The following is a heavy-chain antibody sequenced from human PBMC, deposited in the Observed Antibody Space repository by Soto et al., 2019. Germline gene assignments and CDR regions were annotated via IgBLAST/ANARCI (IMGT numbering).Heavy chain of an antibody. CDR2: IRYDRSNK. Sequence: GGSLRLSCAASGFTFSSYSMNWVRQAPGKGLEWVAFIRYDRSNKYYADSVKGRFTISRDNSKNTLYLQMNSLRAEDTAVYYCARDRDGYNYFDYWGQGTLVTVSS. D-gene: IGHD5-12*01. V-gene: IGHV3-33*08. J-gene: IGHJ4*02. CDR1: GFTFSSYS. CDR3: ARDRDGYNYFDY.